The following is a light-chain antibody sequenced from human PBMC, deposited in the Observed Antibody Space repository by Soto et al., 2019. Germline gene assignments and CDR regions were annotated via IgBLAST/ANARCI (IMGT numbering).Light chain of an antibody. Sequence: ESVLAQSPGSLSLSPGESATRSSRASQSVSDTHVAWYQQRPGQAPRLLIYDASRRDIGVPDRFIGSGSATDFTLTISGLEPEDFAVYFCHQYGTSPQTFGQGTKVDIK. J-gene: IGKJ1*01. CDR3: HQYGTSPQT. CDR1: QSVSDTH. V-gene: IGKV3-20*01. CDR2: DAS.